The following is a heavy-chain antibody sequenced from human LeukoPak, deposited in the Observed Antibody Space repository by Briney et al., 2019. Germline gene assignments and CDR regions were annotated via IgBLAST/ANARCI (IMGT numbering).Heavy chain of an antibody. Sequence: QPGGSLRLSCAASGFTFSSYEMNWVRQAPGKGLEWVSQTSSSGSTTYYADSVKGRFTISRDNAKNSLYLQMNSLRAEDTAVYYCARDGTNGDFDYWGQGTLVTVSS. CDR3: ARDGTNGDFDY. CDR2: TSSSGSTT. V-gene: IGHV3-48*03. CDR1: GFTFSSYE. D-gene: IGHD1/OR15-1a*01. J-gene: IGHJ4*02.